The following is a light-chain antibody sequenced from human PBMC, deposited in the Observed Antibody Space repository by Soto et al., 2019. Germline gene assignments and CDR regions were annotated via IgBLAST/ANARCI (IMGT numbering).Light chain of an antibody. CDR2: ETS. V-gene: IGKV3-20*01. CDR3: LYHGSSPHFT. CDR1: QAFSSVS. Sequence: EIVLTQSPGTLSLSPGETATLSCTASQAFSSVSLAWYQQKPGQSPRLLIYETSSRATGIPDRFSGSGSGTDFALTISRLEPEDFAVYYCLYHGSSPHFTFGPGTRVDIK. J-gene: IGKJ3*01.